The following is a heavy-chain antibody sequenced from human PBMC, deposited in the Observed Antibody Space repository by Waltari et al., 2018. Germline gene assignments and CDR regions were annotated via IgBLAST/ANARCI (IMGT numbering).Heavy chain of an antibody. J-gene: IGHJ4*02. CDR3: AKDLRHDYGDYYFDY. CDR2: RWYDGSNK. Sequence: QVQLVESGGGVVQPGRSLRLSCAASGFTFSSYGMHWVRQAPGKGLEWVAVRWYDGSNKYYADSVKGRFTISRDNSKNTLYLQMNSLRAEDTAMYYCAKDLRHDYGDYYFDYWGQGTLVTVSS. CDR1: GFTFSSYG. D-gene: IGHD4-17*01. V-gene: IGHV3-30*18.